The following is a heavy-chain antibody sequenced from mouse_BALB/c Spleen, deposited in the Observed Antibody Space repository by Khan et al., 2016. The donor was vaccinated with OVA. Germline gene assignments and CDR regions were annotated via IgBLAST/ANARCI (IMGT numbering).Heavy chain of an antibody. CDR3: ARTARIEY. CDR2: ISDSGST. J-gene: IGHJ2*01. D-gene: IGHD1-2*01. Sequence: VQLKESGPGLVKPSQSLSLTCTVTGYSITSGYGWNWLRQFPGNKLEWMGYISDSGSTNYNPSHKSRTFITRNTSKNQFFLQLNSVATDDTATYYCARTARIEYWGQGTTLTVSS. V-gene: IGHV3-2*02. CDR1: GYSITSGYG.